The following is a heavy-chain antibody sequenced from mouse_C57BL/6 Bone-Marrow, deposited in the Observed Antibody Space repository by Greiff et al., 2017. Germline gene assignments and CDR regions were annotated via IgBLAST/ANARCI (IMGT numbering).Heavy chain of an antibody. D-gene: IGHD2-5*01. V-gene: IGHV14-2*01. CDR1: GFTITDYY. Sequence: VHVKQSGAELVKPGASVKLSCTASGFTITDYYMHWVKQRTEQGLEWIGRIDPEDGETKYTPKFQVKATITADTSSNTAYVQLSSLTSEDAAVYYCAGADYSNYDAMDYWGQGTSVTVSS. CDR3: AGADYSNYDAMDY. CDR2: IDPEDGET. J-gene: IGHJ4*01.